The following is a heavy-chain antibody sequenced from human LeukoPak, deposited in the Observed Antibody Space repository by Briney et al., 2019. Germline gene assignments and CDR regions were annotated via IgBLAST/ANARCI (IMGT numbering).Heavy chain of an antibody. CDR3: ASQTRICSSTSCYRLYYYYYMDV. D-gene: IGHD2-2*01. CDR1: GGSISSSSYY. V-gene: IGHV4-39*01. Sequence: TSETLSLTCTVSGGSISSSSYYWGWIRQPPGKGLEWIGSIYYSGSTYYNPSLKSRVTISVDTSKNQFSLKLSSVTAADTAVYYCASQTRICSSTSCYRLYYYYYMDVWGKGTTVTISS. J-gene: IGHJ6*03. CDR2: IYYSGST.